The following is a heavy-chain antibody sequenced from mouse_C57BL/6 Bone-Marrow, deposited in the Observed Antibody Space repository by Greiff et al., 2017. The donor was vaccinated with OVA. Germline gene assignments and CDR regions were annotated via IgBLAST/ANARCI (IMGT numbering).Heavy chain of an antibody. J-gene: IGHJ4*01. CDR3: VLYGSSYVGYAMDY. V-gene: IGHV1-74*01. CDR1: GYTFTSYW. CDR2: IHPSDSDT. Sequence: QVQLKQPGAELVKPGASVKVSCKASGYTFTSYWMHWVKQRPGQGLEWIGRIHPSDSDTNYNQKFKGKATLTVDKSSSTAYMQLSSLTSEDSAVYYCVLYGSSYVGYAMDYWGQGTSVTVSS. D-gene: IGHD1-1*01.